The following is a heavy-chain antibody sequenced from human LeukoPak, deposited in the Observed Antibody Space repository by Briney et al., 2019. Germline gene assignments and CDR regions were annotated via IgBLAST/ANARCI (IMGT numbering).Heavy chain of an antibody. Sequence: SSGSTIYYADSVKRRFTISRENAKNSVYLQMNSLRAEDTAVYYCARDFRPDYGGNSVDPWGQGPLVTVSS. V-gene: IGHV3-11*01. CDR2: SSGSTI. CDR3: ARDFRPDYGGNSVDP. D-gene: IGHD4-23*01. J-gene: IGHJ5*02.